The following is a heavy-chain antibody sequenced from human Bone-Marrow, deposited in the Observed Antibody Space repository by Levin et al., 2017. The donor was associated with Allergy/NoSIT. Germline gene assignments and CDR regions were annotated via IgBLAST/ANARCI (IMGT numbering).Heavy chain of an antibody. CDR2: IIPIFGTA. D-gene: IGHD3-10*01. CDR3: ARNLWFGELLLGGGYYYYGMDV. J-gene: IGHJ6*02. V-gene: IGHV1-69*13. CDR1: GGTFSSYA. Sequence: SVKVSCKASGGTFSSYAISWVRQAPGQGLEWMGGIIPIFGTANYAQKFQGRVTITADESTSTAYMELSSLRSEDTAVYYCARNLWFGELLLGGGYYYYGMDVWGQGTTVTVSS.